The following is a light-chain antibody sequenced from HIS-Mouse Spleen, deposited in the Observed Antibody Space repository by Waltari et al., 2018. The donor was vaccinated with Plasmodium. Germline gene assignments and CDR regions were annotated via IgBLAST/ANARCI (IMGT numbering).Light chain of an antibody. CDR2: GAS. Sequence: VLTQSLRTLSFPAGTRAPLPHSASQSVSSSYLAWYQQKPGQATRLLIYGASSRATGIPDRFSGSVSGTDFTLTISRLEPEDFAVYYCQQYGSSPYTFGQGTKLEIK. V-gene: IGKV3-20*01. J-gene: IGKJ2*01. CDR3: QQYGSSPYT. CDR1: QSVSSSY.